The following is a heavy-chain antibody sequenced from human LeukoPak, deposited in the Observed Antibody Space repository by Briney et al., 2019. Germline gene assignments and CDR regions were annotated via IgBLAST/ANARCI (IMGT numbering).Heavy chain of an antibody. V-gene: IGHV5-51*01. CDR1: GYSFTNYW. CDR2: INPDDSEI. D-gene: IGHD1-26*01. CDR3: ARPVGGNGMGV. J-gene: IGHJ6*02. Sequence: KDGESLKISCKGSGYSFTNYWIGWVRQTPGKGLEWMGVINPDDSEIKYSPSLQGQVTISADKSISTAYLQWSSLKASDTAMYYCARPVGGNGMGVWGQGTTVTVSS.